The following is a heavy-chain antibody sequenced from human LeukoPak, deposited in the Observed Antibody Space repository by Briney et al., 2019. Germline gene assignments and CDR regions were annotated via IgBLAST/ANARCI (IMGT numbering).Heavy chain of an antibody. J-gene: IGHJ6*02. CDR2: IKQDGSVK. CDR1: GFTFDDYG. D-gene: IGHD2-2*03. CDR3: ARGGPGYCSGTSCHFYYNAVDV. Sequence: PGGSQRLSCAASGFTFDDYGMSWVRQAPGKGLEWVANIKQDGSVKYYVDSVKGRFTISRDNAKDSLFLQMNSLRAEDTAVYYCARGGPGYCSGTSCHFYYNAVDVWGRGTTVTVSS. V-gene: IGHV3-7*02.